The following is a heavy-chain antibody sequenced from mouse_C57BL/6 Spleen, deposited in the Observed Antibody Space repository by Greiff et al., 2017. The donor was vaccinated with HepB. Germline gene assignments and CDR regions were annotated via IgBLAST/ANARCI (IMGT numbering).Heavy chain of an antibody. D-gene: IGHD2-4*01. Sequence: VKLLESGPGLVQPSQSLSITCTVSGFSLTSYGVHWVRQSPGKGLEWLGVIWSGGSTDYNAAFISRLSISKDNSKSQVFFKMNSLQADDTAIYYCASDYDYDSYAMDYWGQGTSVTVSS. CDR2: IWSGGST. J-gene: IGHJ4*01. V-gene: IGHV2-2*01. CDR3: ASDYDYDSYAMDY. CDR1: GFSLTSYG.